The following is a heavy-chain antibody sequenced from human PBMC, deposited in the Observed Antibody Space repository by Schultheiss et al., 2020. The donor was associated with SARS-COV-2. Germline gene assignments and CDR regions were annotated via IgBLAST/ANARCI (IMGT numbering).Heavy chain of an antibody. CDR1: GFTFDDYA. CDR3: AKDNYYDILTVPTFDP. Sequence: GGSLRLSCAASGFTFDDYAMHWVRQAPGKGLEWVSGISWNSGSIGYADSVKGRFTISRDNAKNSLYLQMTSLRAEDTALYYCAKDNYYDILTVPTFDPWGQGTLVTVSS. J-gene: IGHJ5*02. D-gene: IGHD3-9*01. CDR2: ISWNSGSI. V-gene: IGHV3-9*01.